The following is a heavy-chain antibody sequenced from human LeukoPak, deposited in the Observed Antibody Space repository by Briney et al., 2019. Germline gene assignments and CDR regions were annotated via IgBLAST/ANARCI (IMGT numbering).Heavy chain of an antibody. Sequence: GASVKVSCKASGYTFTSYAMHWVRQAPGQRLEWMGIIDPSGGSTSYAQKFQGRVTMTRDTSTSTVYMELSSLRSEDTAVYYCARSFIAAARYWNYYYYMDVWGKGTTVTISS. D-gene: IGHD6-13*01. CDR1: GYTFTSYA. J-gene: IGHJ6*03. V-gene: IGHV1-46*01. CDR3: ARSFIAAARYWNYYYYMDV. CDR2: IDPSGGST.